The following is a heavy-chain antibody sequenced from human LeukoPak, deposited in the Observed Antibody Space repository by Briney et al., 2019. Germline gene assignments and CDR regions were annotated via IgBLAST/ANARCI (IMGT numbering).Heavy chain of an antibody. J-gene: IGHJ4*02. CDR3: ASGRTIFGVSLQY. CDR2: ISSSGSTI. D-gene: IGHD3-3*01. Sequence: GALRLSCAASGFTFSDYYMSWIRQAPGKGLEWVSYISSSGSTIYYADSVKGRFTISRDNAKNSLYLQMNSLRAEDTAVYYCASGRTIFGVSLQYWGQGTLVTDSS. CDR1: GFTFSDYY. V-gene: IGHV3-11*04.